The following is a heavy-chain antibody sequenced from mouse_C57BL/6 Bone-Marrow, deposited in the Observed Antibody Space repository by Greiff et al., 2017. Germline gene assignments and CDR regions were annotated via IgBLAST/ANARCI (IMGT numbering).Heavy chain of an antibody. D-gene: IGHD1-1*01. CDR2: ISDGGSYT. J-gene: IGHJ2*01. CDR3: ASALITTVSYFDY. CDR1: GFTFSSYA. V-gene: IGHV5-4*03. Sequence: DVMLVESGGGLVKPGGSLKLSCAASGFTFSSYAMSWVRQTPEKRLEWVATISDGGSYTYYPDNVKGRFTISRDNAKNNLYLQMSHLKSEDTAMYYCASALITTVSYFDYWGQGTTLTVSS.